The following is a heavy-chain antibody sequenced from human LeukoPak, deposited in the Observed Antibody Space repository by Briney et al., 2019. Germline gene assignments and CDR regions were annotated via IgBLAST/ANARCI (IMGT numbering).Heavy chain of an antibody. D-gene: IGHD4-17*01. CDR1: GGSFSGYY. Sequence: PSETLSLTCAVYGGSFSGYYWSWIRQPPGKGLEWIGEINHSGSTNYNPSLKSRVTISVDTSKNQFSLKLSSVTAADTAVYYCASDGDYGGQWGQGILVTVSS. V-gene: IGHV4-34*01. CDR2: INHSGST. J-gene: IGHJ4*02. CDR3: ASDGDYGGQ.